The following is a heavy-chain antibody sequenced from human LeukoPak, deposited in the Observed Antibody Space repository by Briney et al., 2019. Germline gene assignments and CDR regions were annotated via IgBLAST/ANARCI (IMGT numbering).Heavy chain of an antibody. CDR3: AREYSTGFDP. J-gene: IGHJ5*02. CDR2: INSDGSST. V-gene: IGHV3-74*01. CDR1: GXTFSRYW. D-gene: IGHD2-15*01. Sequence: QPGGSLRLSCAASGXTFSRYWMHWVRQGPGKGLVWVSRINSDGSSTSYADSVKGRFTISRDNAKNTLYLQMNSLRAEDTAVYYCAREYSTGFDPWGQGTLVTVSS.